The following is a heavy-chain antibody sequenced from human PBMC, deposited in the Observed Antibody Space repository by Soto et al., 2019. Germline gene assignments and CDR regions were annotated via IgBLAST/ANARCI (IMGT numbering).Heavy chain of an antibody. CDR1: GYTFFKYF. D-gene: IGHD1-7*01. J-gene: IGHJ6*02. CDR2: INPSRGSA. Sequence: ASVKVSCKACGYTFFKYFIHWVRQAPGQGLEWIGIINPSRGSATYGPIFQGRVSLTTDMPTSTVYMELSSLRSEDTAIYYCARTLIGNTIDLWGQGTSVTVSS. CDR3: ARTLIGNTIDL. V-gene: IGHV1-46*01.